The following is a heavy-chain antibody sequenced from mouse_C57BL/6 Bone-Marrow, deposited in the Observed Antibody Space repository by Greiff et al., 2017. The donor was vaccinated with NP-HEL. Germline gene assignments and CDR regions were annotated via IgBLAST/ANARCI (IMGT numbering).Heavy chain of an antibody. D-gene: IGHD2-3*01. CDR1: GYTFTDYE. J-gene: IGHJ3*01. CDR3: TRSIYDGYYLAWFAY. V-gene: IGHV1-15*01. CDR2: IDPETGGT. Sequence: VKLQESGAELVRPGASVTLSCKASGYTFTDYEMHWVKQTPVHGLEWIGAIDPETGGTAYNQKFKGKAILTADKSSSTAYMELRSLTSEDSAVYYCTRSIYDGYYLAWFAYWGQGTLVTVSA.